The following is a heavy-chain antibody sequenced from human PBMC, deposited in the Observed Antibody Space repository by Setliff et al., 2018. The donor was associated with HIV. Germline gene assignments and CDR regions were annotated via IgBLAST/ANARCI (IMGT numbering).Heavy chain of an antibody. V-gene: IGHV3-11*06. J-gene: IGHJ4*02. CDR2: ITGSSSYT. D-gene: IGHD2-15*01. CDR1: GFTFSDYY. Sequence: GGSLRLSCAASGFTFSDYYMSWIRQAPGKGLEWVSYITGSSSYTNYADSVKGRFTISRDNAKNSLYLQMNSLRAEDTAVYYCASEATDCSGGSCLSGSDYWGQGTLVTVSS. CDR3: ASEATDCSGGSCLSGSDY.